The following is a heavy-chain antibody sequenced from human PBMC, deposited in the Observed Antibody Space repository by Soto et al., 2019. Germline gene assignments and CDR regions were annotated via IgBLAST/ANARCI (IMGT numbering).Heavy chain of an antibody. V-gene: IGHV4-31*03. D-gene: IGHD5-12*01. Sequence: QVQLQESGPGLVKPSQTLSLTCTVSGGSISSDGYYWSWIRQHPGKGLEWIGYIYYSGSTYYNPSLKSRVTISVDTAKNQFSLKLSSVTAADTAVYYCAREEGGGYDHRWFDPWGHGTLVTVSS. CDR2: IYYSGST. J-gene: IGHJ5*02. CDR3: AREEGGGYDHRWFDP. CDR1: GGSISSDGYY.